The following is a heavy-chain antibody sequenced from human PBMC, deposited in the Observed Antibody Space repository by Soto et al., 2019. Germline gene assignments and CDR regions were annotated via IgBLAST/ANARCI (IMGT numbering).Heavy chain of an antibody. D-gene: IGHD6-13*01. CDR2: ISSSSSYI. CDR1: GFTFSSYS. CDR3: ARGRGAAGTDSVQYYGMDV. V-gene: IGHV3-21*01. Sequence: EVQLEESGGGLVKPGGSLRLSCAASGFTFSSYSMNWVRQAPGKGLEWVSSISSSSSYIYYADSVKGRFTISRDNAKNSLYLQMNSLRAEDTAVYYCARGRGAAGTDSVQYYGMDVWGQGTTVTVSS. J-gene: IGHJ6*02.